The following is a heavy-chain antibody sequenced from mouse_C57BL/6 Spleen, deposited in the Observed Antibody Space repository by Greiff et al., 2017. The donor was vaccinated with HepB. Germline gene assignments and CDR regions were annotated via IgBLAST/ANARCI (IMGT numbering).Heavy chain of an antibody. CDR2: IWTGGGT. D-gene: IGHD2-1*01. J-gene: IGHJ4*01. Sequence: VQGVESGPGLVAPSQSLSITCTVSGFSLTSYAISWVRQPPGKGLEWLGVIWTGGGTNYNSALKSRLSISKDNSKSQVFLKMNSLQTDDTARYYCARNYGNYLYAMDYWGQGTSVTVSS. CDR1: GFSLTSYA. CDR3: ARNYGNYLYAMDY. V-gene: IGHV2-9-1*01.